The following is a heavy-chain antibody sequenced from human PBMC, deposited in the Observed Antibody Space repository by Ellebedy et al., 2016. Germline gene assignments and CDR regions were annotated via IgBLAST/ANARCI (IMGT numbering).Heavy chain of an antibody. CDR2: IYSGGST. CDR1: GFTVSSNY. V-gene: IGHV3-53*01. J-gene: IGHJ4*02. Sequence: GESLKISCAASGFTVSSNYMSWVRQAPGKGLEWVSVIYSGGSTYYADSVKGRFTISRDNSKNTLYLQMNSLRAEDTAVYYCARGEEWFWLDYWGQGTLVTVSS. CDR3: ARGEEWFWLDY. D-gene: IGHD3-3*01.